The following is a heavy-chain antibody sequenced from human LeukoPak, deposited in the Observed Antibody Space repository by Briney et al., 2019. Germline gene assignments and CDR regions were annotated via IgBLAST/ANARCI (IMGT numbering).Heavy chain of an antibody. CDR1: GFTFSSYS. D-gene: IGHD3-10*01. CDR2: ISSSSYI. V-gene: IGHV3-21*01. Sequence: GGSLRLSCAASGFTFSSYSMNWVRQAPGKGLEWVSSISSSSYIYYADSVKGRFTISRDNAKNSLYLQMNSLRAEDTAVYYCASSNYYGSGSPRYYYYYMDVWGKGTTVTVSS. J-gene: IGHJ6*03. CDR3: ASSNYYGSGSPRYYYYYMDV.